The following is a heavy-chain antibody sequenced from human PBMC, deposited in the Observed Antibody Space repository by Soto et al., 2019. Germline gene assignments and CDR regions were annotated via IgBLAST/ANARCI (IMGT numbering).Heavy chain of an antibody. V-gene: IGHV1-18*04. Sequence: ASVKVSCKASGYSFTSNAITWVRQAPGQGLEWMGWISTYSGYANYAQKFQGRVTMTTDTSTNTAYMALRSLRSDDTAVYYCARVWGGDQAPSGGAGFDHWGHGTLVTVSS. CDR1: GYSFTSNA. J-gene: IGHJ5*02. CDR3: ARVWGGDQAPSGGAGFDH. CDR2: ISTYSGYA. D-gene: IGHD3-16*02.